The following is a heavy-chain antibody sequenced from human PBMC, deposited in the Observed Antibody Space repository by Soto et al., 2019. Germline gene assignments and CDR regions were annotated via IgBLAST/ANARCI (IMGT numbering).Heavy chain of an antibody. CDR2: ISSSGSTI. CDR1: GFTFSDYY. CDR3: ARDGATVTTNAFDI. V-gene: IGHV3-11*01. J-gene: IGHJ3*02. Sequence: PGGSLRLSCAASGFTFSDYYMSWIRQAPGKGLEWVSYISSSGSTIYYADSVKGRFTISRDNAKNSLYLQMNSLRAEDTAVYYCARDGATVTTNAFDIWGQGTMVTVSS. D-gene: IGHD4-17*01.